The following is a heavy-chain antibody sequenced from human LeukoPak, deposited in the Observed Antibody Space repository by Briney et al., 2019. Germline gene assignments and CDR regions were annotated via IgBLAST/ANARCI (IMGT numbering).Heavy chain of an antibody. D-gene: IGHD6-13*01. J-gene: IGHJ4*02. CDR3: AREKWGAAAGTDY. CDR2: TSSSSRTI. CDR1: EFTFSSYG. Sequence: PGRSLRLSCAASEFTFSSYGMHWVRQAPGKGLEWVSDTSSSSRTISYADSVKGRFTISRDNAKNSLYLQMNSLRDEDTAVYYCAREKWGAAAGTDYWGQGTLVTVSS. V-gene: IGHV3-48*02.